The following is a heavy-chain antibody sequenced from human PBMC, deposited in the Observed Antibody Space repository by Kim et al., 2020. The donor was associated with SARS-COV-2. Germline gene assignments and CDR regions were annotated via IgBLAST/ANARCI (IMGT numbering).Heavy chain of an antibody. CDR2: IWYDGSNK. Sequence: GGSLRLSCAASGFTFSSYAMHWVRQAPGKGLEWVAVIWYDGSNKYYADSVKGRFTISRDNSKNTLYLQMNSLRAEDTAVYYCAKAAQYSSGWYEGGYFD. V-gene: IGHV3-33*06. CDR3: AKAAQYSSGWYEGGYFD. D-gene: IGHD6-19*01. J-gene: IGHJ4*01. CDR1: GFTFSSYA.